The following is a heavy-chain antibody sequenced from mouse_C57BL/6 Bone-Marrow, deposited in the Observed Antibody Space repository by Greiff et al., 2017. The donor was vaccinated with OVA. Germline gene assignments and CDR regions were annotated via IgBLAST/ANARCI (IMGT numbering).Heavy chain of an antibody. CDR2: IDPSDSYT. D-gene: IGHD3-2*02. CDR1: GYTFTSYW. V-gene: IGHV1-50*01. CDR3: ARQDFRLRLAY. Sequence: QVQLQQPGAELVKPGASVKLSCKASGYTFTSYWMQWVKQRPGQGLEWIGEIDPSDSYTNYNQKFKGKATLTVDTSSSTAYMQLSSLTSEDSAVYYCARQDFRLRLAYWGQGTLVTVSA. J-gene: IGHJ3*01.